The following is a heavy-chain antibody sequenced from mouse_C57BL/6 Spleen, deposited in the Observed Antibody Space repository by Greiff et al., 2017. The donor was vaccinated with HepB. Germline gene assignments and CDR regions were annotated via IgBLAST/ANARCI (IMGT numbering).Heavy chain of an antibody. Sequence: EVQVVESGGGLVKPGGSLKLSCAASGFTFSDHGMHWVRQAPEKGLEWVAYISSGSSTIYYADTVKGRFTISRDNAKNTLFLQMTSLRSEDTAMYYCARNGYGSSYRFAYWGEGTLVTVSA. J-gene: IGHJ3*01. CDR2: ISSGSSTI. CDR1: GFTFSDHG. V-gene: IGHV5-17*01. D-gene: IGHD1-1*01. CDR3: ARNGYGSSYRFAY.